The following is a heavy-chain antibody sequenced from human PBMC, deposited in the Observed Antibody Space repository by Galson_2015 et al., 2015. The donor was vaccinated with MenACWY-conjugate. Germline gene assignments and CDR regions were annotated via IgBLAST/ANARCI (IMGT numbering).Heavy chain of an antibody. CDR2: ISYDGSNK. CDR3: FAINSGIDY. Sequence: SLRLSCAASGFTFSSYGMHWVRQAPGKGLEWVAVISYDGSNKYYADSVKGRFTISRDNSKNTAHLQMNSLRAEDTAMYYCFAINSGIDYWGLGTLVTVSS. CDR1: GFTFSSYG. V-gene: IGHV3-30*03. J-gene: IGHJ4*02. D-gene: IGHD1-26*01.